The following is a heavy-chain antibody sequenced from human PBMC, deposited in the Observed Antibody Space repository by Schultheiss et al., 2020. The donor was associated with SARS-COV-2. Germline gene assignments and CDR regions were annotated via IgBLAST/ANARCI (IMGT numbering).Heavy chain of an antibody. CDR1: GFTFSSYS. Sequence: GGSLRLSCAASGFTFSSYSMNWVRQAPGKGLEWVSSISSSSSYIYYADSVKGRFTISRDNAKNSLYLQMNSLRAEDTAVYYCARDSLGRWLQLAWIDYWGQGTLVTVSS. D-gene: IGHD5-24*01. CDR2: ISSSSSYI. CDR3: ARDSLGRWLQLAWIDY. V-gene: IGHV3-21*01. J-gene: IGHJ4*02.